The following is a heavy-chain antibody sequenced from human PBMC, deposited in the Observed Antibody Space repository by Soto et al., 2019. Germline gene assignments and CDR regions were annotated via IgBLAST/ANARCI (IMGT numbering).Heavy chain of an antibody. J-gene: IGHJ6*02. CDR2: ISAYNGNT. Sequence: ASVKVSCKASGYTFTSYGISWVRQAPGQGLEWMGWISAYNGNTNYAQKLQGRVTMTTDTSTSTAYMELRSLRSDDTAVYYCARDGEDIVVVPAGRYYGMDVWGQGTTVTASS. D-gene: IGHD2-2*01. CDR3: ARDGEDIVVVPAGRYYGMDV. CDR1: GYTFTSYG. V-gene: IGHV1-18*04.